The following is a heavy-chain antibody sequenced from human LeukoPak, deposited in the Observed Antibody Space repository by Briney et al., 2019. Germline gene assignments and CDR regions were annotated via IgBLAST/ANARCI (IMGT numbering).Heavy chain of an antibody. CDR3: ARDGGEYCSGGSCYSVDY. CDR1: GSTFRNYW. J-gene: IGHJ4*02. Sequence: GGSLRLSCEVSGSTFRNYWMSWIRQVPGKGLEWLACIKRDGSERHYVDSVRGRFTVSTDSAKNSLFLQMNSLRAEDTAVYYCARDGGEYCSGGSCYSVDYWGQGTLVTVSS. CDR2: IKRDGSER. V-gene: IGHV3-7*01. D-gene: IGHD2-15*01.